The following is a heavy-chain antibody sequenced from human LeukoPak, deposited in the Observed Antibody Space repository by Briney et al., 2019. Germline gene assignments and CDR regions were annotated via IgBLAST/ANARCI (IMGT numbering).Heavy chain of an antibody. D-gene: IGHD3-9*01. J-gene: IGHJ4*02. CDR3: AKWGDYDVLTGYYDPDY. Sequence: GGSLRLSCVASGFTFSNYAMSWVRQAPGKGLEWVSAITGSGGITYYADSVKGRFTISRDNSENTLYLQMNSLRAEDTAVYYCAKWGDYDVLTGYYDPDYWGQGTLVTVSS. V-gene: IGHV3-23*01. CDR2: ITGSGGIT. CDR1: GFTFSNYA.